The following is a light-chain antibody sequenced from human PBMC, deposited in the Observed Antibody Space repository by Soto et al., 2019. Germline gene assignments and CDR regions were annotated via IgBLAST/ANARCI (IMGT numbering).Light chain of an antibody. J-gene: IGKJ1*01. CDR1: QSVSSSF. V-gene: IGKV3-20*01. CDR2: GAS. Sequence: DIVLTQSPGTLSLSPGERATISCRASQSVSSSFLAWYQQKPGQATRLLIYGASSRATGLPDRFSGSGSGTDFTLTISRLEPEDFAVYYCQQYGSSPWTFGQGTKVEIK. CDR3: QQYGSSPWT.